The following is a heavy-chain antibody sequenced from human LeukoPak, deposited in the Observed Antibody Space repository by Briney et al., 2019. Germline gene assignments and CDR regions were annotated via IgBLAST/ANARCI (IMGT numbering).Heavy chain of an antibody. Sequence: SETLSLTCAVYGGSFSGYYWSWIRQPPGKGLEWIGEINHGGSTNYNPSLKSRITMSVDTSKNQFSLKLSSVTAADTTVYYCARDNDMGFGYWGQGTLVTVSS. V-gene: IGHV4-34*01. CDR1: GGSFSGYY. CDR2: INHGGST. D-gene: IGHD3-9*01. J-gene: IGHJ4*02. CDR3: ARDNDMGFGY.